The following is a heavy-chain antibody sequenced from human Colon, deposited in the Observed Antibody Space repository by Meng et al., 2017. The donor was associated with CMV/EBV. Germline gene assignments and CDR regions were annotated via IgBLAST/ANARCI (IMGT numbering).Heavy chain of an antibody. CDR3: ARDGLYSDAFDV. CDR1: GGTFSSYA. CDR2: IIPIFGTA. V-gene: IGHV1-69*06. J-gene: IGHJ3*01. D-gene: IGHD2-15*01. Sequence: SVKVSCKASGGTFSSYAISWVRQAPGQGLEWMGGIIPIFGTANYAQKFQGRVTITADKSTSTAYMELESLRSDDTAVYYCARDGLYSDAFDVWGQGTMVTVSS.